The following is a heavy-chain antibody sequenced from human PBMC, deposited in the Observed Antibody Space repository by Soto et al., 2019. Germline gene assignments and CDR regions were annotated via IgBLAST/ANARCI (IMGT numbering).Heavy chain of an antibody. CDR2: ISGGGNPT. CDR1: GFTFSRFG. J-gene: IGHJ4*02. CDR3: AKDITDASSAYDS. Sequence: EVQLLESGGGLVQPGGSLRLSCAASGFTFSRFGMSWVRQAPGKGLEWVSGISGGGNPTYYSDSVKGRFTISRDSAKNTLYLQKNSLRTEDTAVYYCAKDITDASSAYDSWGQGTLVTVSS. D-gene: IGHD3-22*01. V-gene: IGHV3-23*01.